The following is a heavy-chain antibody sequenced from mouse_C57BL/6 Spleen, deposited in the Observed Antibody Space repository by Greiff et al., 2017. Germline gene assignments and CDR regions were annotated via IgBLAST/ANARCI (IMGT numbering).Heavy chain of an antibody. CDR1: GYTFTSYW. J-gene: IGHJ2*01. CDR2: IDPSDSYT. D-gene: IGHD2-3*01. V-gene: IGHV1-50*01. CDR3: AREGLLFDY. Sequence: QVQLQQPGAELVKPGASVKLSCKASGYTFTSYWMQWVKQRPGQGLEWIGEIDPSDSYTNYNQKFKGKATLTVDTSSSTAYMQLSSLTSEDTAIYYCAREGLLFDYWGQGTTLTVSS.